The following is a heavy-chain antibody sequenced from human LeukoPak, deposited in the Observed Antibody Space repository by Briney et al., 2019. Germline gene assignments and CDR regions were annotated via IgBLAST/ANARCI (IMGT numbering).Heavy chain of an antibody. D-gene: IGHD6-19*01. J-gene: IGHJ4*02. CDR1: GFTFSNYG. V-gene: IGHV3-30*02. CDR3: AKTGSSGWYAYFDY. CDR2: IRYDGSNK. Sequence: GGSLRLSCAASGFTFSNYGMHWVRQAPGKGLEWVAFIRYDGSNKYYADSVKGRFTISRDNSKNTLYLQMNSLRAEDTAVYYCAKTGSSGWYAYFDYWGRGTLVTVSS.